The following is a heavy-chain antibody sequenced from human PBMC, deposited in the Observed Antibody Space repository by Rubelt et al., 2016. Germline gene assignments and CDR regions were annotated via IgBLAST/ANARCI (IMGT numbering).Heavy chain of an antibody. D-gene: IGHD4-17*01. Sequence: RSKAYGGTTEYAASVKGRFTISRDDSKSIAYLQMNSLKTEVTAVYYCTRGYDYGYYYGMDVWGQGTTVTVSS. V-gene: IGHV3-49*02. CDR3: TRGYDYGYYYGMDV. CDR2: RSKAYGGTT. J-gene: IGHJ6*02.